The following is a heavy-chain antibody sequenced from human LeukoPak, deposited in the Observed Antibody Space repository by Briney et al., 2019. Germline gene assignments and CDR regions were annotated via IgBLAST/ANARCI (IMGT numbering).Heavy chain of an antibody. CDR1: GFTFSTYA. Sequence: PGGSLRLSCAASGFTFSTYAMHWVRQAPGKGLEWVAMIWYNGNNKHYADSVKGRFTISRDNSKNTLDLQMNSLRVDDTAVYYCVRDPPSSGWVFDYWGQGTLVTVSS. D-gene: IGHD6-19*01. CDR2: IWYNGNNK. V-gene: IGHV3-33*01. CDR3: VRDPPSSGWVFDY. J-gene: IGHJ4*02.